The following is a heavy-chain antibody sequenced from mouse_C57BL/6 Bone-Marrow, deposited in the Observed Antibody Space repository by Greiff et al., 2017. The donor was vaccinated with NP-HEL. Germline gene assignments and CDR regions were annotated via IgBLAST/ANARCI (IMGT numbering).Heavy chain of an antibody. V-gene: IGHV5-4*01. CDR2: ISDGGSYT. CDR3: EREIGYYGSSYDFDY. D-gene: IGHD1-1*01. CDR1: GFTFSSYA. J-gene: IGHJ2*01. Sequence: EVQLVESGGGLVKPGGSLKLSCAASGFTFSSYAMSWVRQTPEKRLEWVATISDGGSYTYYPDNVKGRFTISRDNAKNNLYLQMSHLTSEDTAMYYCEREIGYYGSSYDFDYGGQGTTLTVSA.